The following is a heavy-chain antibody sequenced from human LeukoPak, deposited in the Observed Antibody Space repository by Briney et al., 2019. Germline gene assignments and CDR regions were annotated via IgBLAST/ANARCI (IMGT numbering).Heavy chain of an antibody. Sequence: GGSLRLSCAASGFTFSNYAMSWVRQAPGKGLEWVAYIRGGGIGTYYADAVKGRFTISRDNSKNTMYVQMNSLRDDDTAVYFCAKGSGSGTHLPSARFDYWGQGTTVTVSS. CDR3: AKGSGSGTHLPSARFDY. D-gene: IGHD3-10*01. CDR2: IRGGGIGT. CDR1: GFTFSNYA. J-gene: IGHJ4*02. V-gene: IGHV3-23*01.